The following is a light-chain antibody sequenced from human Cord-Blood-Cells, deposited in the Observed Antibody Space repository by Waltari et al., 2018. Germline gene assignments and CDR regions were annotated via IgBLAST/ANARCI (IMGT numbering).Light chain of an antibody. CDR1: SSDVGSYNL. Sequence: QSALTQPASVSGSPGQSITISCTGTSSDVGSYNLVSWYQQHPGKAPKIMIYEGSKRPSGVPNRFAGTKSGNTASMTSGGLQAADEADYYCCSHAGSSTWVFGRGTKLPVL. V-gene: IGLV2-23*01. J-gene: IGLJ3*02. CDR3: CSHAGSSTWV. CDR2: EGS.